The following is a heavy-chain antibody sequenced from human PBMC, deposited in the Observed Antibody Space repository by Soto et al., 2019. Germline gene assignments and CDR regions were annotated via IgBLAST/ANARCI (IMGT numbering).Heavy chain of an antibody. J-gene: IGHJ5*02. D-gene: IGHD3-3*01. CDR1: GFTFSDYY. Sequence: PGGSLRLSCAASGFTFSDYYMSWIRQAPGKGLEWFSYISSSGSTIYYADSVKGRFTISRDNAKNSLYLQMNSLRAEDTAVYYCARAARYDFWSGPSLDWFDPWGQGTLVTVSS. V-gene: IGHV3-11*04. CDR3: ARAARYDFWSGPSLDWFDP. CDR2: ISSSGSTI.